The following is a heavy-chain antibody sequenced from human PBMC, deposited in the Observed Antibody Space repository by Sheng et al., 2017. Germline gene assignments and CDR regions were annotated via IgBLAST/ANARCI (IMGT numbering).Heavy chain of an antibody. CDR1: GFTFSSYA. V-gene: IGHV3-23*01. D-gene: IGHD3-3*01. J-gene: IGHJ3*02. CDR3: AKEGRFLEWLPREGSAFDI. Sequence: EVQLLESGGGLVQPGGSLRLSCAASGFTFSSYAMSWVRQAPGKGLEWVSAISGSGGSTYYADSVKGRFTISRDNSKNTLYLQMNSLRAEDTAVYYCAKEGRFLEWLPREGSAFDIWGQGTMVTVSS. CDR2: ISGSGGST.